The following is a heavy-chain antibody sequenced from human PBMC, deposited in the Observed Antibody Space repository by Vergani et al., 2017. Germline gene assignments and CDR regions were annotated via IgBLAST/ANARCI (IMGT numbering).Heavy chain of an antibody. J-gene: IGHJ3*02. Sequence: QVQLVESGGGVVQPGRSLRLSCAASGFTFSSYGMHWVRQAPGKGLEWVAVISYDGSNKYYADSVKGRFTISRDNSKNTLYLQMNSLRAEDTAVYYCAKWGSRITMIALGAFDIWGQGTMVTVSS. V-gene: IGHV3-30*18. CDR2: ISYDGSNK. CDR1: GFTFSSYG. CDR3: AKWGSRITMIALGAFDI. D-gene: IGHD3-22*01.